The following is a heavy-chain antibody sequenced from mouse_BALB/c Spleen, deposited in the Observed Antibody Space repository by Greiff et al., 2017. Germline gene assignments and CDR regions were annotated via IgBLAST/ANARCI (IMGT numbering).Heavy chain of an antibody. CDR3: ARELGTY. CDR2: ISSGGSYT. V-gene: IGHV5-9-4*01. D-gene: IGHD4-1*01. CDR1: GFTFSSYA. Sequence: EVQLVESGGGLVKPGGSLKLSCAASGFTFSSYAMSWVRQSPEKRLEWVAEISSGGSYTYYPDTVTGRFTISRDNAKNTLYLEMSSLRSEDTAMYYCARELGTYWGQGTLVTVSA. J-gene: IGHJ3*01.